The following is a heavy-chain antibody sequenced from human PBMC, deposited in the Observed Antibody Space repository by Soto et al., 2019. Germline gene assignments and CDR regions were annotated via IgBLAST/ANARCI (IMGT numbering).Heavy chain of an antibody. D-gene: IGHD5-12*01. J-gene: IGHJ4*02. V-gene: IGHV3-33*01. CDR2: IWYDGRNQ. Sequence: QVQLVESGGGVVQPGSSLRLTCMASGFIFNDYGMHWVRQAPGKGLEWVAGIWYDGRNQYYADSVKGRLTISRDNSRNTLSLEVTSLRVEDTAVYYCASGRSRYSDYDLAYCGQGTQVTVSS. CDR1: GFIFNDYG. CDR3: ASGRSRYSDYDLAY.